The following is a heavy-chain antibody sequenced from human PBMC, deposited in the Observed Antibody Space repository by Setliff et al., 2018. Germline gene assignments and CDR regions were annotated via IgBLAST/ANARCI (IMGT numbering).Heavy chain of an antibody. Sequence: SETLSLTCTVSGGSISTTDYYWGWIRQPPGKGLEWIGCVYYSGNTYYSPSLKSRVTMFVDTSKNQFSLMLYSVTAADTAIYYCARYDSSGYSENYYFDYWGQGTLVTDSS. J-gene: IGHJ4*02. D-gene: IGHD3-22*01. CDR2: VYYSGNT. CDR3: ARYDSSGYSENYYFDY. V-gene: IGHV4-39*07. CDR1: GGSISTTDYY.